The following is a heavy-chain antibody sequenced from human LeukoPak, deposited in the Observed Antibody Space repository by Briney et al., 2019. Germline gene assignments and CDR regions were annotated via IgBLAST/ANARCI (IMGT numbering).Heavy chain of an antibody. CDR3: ARRAKLGYCSSTSCSYYFDY. V-gene: IGHV5-51*01. CDR2: IYPGDSDT. D-gene: IGHD2-2*01. Sequence: GESLKISCKGSGYSFTSYWIGWVRQMPGKGLEWIGIIYPGDSDTRYSTSFQGQVTISADKSISTAYLQWSSLKASDTAMYYCARRAKLGYCSSTSCSYYFDYWGQGTLVTVSS. CDR1: GYSFTSYW. J-gene: IGHJ4*02.